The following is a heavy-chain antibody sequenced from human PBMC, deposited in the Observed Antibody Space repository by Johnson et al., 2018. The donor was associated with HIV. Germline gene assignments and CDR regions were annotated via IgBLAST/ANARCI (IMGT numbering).Heavy chain of an antibody. CDR2: ISYDGSNK. Sequence: QMLLVESGGGVVQPGRSLRLSCAASGFTFSSYAMHWVRQAPGKGLEWVAVISYDGSNKYYADSVKGRFTISRDNSKNTLYLQMNSLRAEHTAVYYCARDPSPRVGATYAFDIWGQGTMVTVSS. J-gene: IGHJ3*02. D-gene: IGHD1-26*01. CDR1: GFTFSSYA. V-gene: IGHV3-30*14. CDR3: ARDPSPRVGATYAFDI.